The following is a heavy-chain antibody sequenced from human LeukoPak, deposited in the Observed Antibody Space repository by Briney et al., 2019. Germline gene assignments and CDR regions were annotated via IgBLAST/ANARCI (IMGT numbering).Heavy chain of an antibody. CDR2: ISAYNGNT. V-gene: IGHV1-18*04. D-gene: IGHD1-26*01. CDR1: GYTFTGYY. J-gene: IGHJ4*02. CDR3: ARVLVGATTNYFDY. Sequence: ASVKVSCKASGYTFTGYYMHWVRQAPGQGLEWMGWISAYNGNTNYAQKLQGRVTMTTDTSTSTAHMELRSLRSDDTAVYYCARVLVGATTNYFDYWGQGTLVTVSS.